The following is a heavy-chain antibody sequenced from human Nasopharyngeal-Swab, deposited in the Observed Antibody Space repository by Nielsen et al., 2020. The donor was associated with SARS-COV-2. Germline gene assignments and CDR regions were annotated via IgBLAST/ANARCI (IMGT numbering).Heavy chain of an antibody. Sequence: SETLSLTSPVSGGSISSSTYYWAWIRQPPGKGLEWIGSIYYGGSTYYNPSLKSRVTISVDTSKNQFSLKLSSVTAADTAVYYCATLSSSWYEYYFDYWGQGTLVTVSS. V-gene: IGHV4-39*01. CDR2: IYYGGST. J-gene: IGHJ4*02. CDR1: GGSISSSTYY. CDR3: ATLSSSWYEYYFDY. D-gene: IGHD6-13*01.